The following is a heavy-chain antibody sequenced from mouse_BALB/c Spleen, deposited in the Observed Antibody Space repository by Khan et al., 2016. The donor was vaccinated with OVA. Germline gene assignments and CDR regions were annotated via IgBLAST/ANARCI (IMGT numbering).Heavy chain of an antibody. J-gene: IGHJ4*01. CDR3: ARSNYYGNSLYALDY. D-gene: IGHD1-1*01. V-gene: IGHV1S41*01. CDR2: VAPGSGST. Sequence: DLVKPGASVKLSCKASGYTFTSYWISWIKERPGQGLEWIGRVAPGSGSTSFNEMFKAKATLTIDTSSRTAYIQLSILSSGDSAVYFCARSNYYGNSLYALDYWGQGTSVTVSS. CDR1: GYTFTSYW.